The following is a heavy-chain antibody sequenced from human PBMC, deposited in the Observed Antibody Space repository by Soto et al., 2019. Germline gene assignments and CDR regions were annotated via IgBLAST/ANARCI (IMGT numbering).Heavy chain of an antibody. J-gene: IGHJ6*03. V-gene: IGHV3-23*01. Sequence: GGSLRLSCAASGFTFSSYAMSWVRQAPGKGLEWVSAISGSGGSTYYADSVKGRFTISRDNSKNTLYLQMNSLRAEDTAVYYCARGTYYDFWSGPAGDLKGHYYMDVWGKGTTVTVSS. CDR1: GFTFSSYA. CDR3: ARGTYYDFWSGPAGDLKGHYYMDV. CDR2: ISGSGGST. D-gene: IGHD3-3*01.